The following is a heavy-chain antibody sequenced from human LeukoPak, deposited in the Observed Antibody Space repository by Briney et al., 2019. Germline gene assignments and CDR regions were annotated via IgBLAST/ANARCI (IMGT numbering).Heavy chain of an antibody. CDR3: ARGASYLYDSSGYFDF. CDR1: GFTVNKEY. D-gene: IGHD3-22*01. V-gene: IGHV3-66*01. CDR2: IASAGST. Sequence: PGGSLRLACAASGFTVNKEYLSWVRQAPGKGLEWVSIIASAGSTFYADSVKGRFTISRDNSKNTLFLQMTSLRVDDTAVYFCARGASYLYDSSGYFDFWGQGTLVTVSS. J-gene: IGHJ4*02.